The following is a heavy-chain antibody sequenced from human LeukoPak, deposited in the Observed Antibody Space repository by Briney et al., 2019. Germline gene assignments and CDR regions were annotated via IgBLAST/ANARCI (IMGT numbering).Heavy chain of an antibody. CDR2: IRSSSSYI. CDR3: ARDNPIAAADDY. V-gene: IGHV3-21*01. Sequence: PGGSLRLSCAASGFTFSSYSMNWVRQAPGKGLEWVSSIRSSSSYIYYADSVKGRFTISRDNAKNSLYLQMNSLRAEDTAVYYCARDNPIAAADDYWGQGTLVTVSS. D-gene: IGHD6-13*01. CDR1: GFTFSSYS. J-gene: IGHJ4*02.